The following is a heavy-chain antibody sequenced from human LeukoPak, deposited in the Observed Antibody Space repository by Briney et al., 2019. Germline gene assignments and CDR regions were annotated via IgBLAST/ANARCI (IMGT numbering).Heavy chain of an antibody. CDR3: ARDVGNSGWYTFDY. CDR1: GDSDSSINGA. CDR2: TYYRTKWYN. Sequence: SQTLSLTCTISGDSDSSINGAGNWVRQSPSRGLEWLGRTYYRTKWYNDYAVSMQGRMTINPDTSKHQYSLQLNSVTPEDTAVYYCARDVGNSGWYTFDYWGQGTLVTVSS. J-gene: IGHJ4*02. V-gene: IGHV6-1*01. D-gene: IGHD6-19*01.